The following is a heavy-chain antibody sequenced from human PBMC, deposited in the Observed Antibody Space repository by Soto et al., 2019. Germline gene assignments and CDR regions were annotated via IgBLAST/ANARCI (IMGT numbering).Heavy chain of an antibody. Sequence: SETLSLTCTVSGGSIRSYYWSWIRQPPGKGLEWLGYIFYSGSAFYNPSLKSRVTISIHTSKSQFSLQLTSVTAADTAVYYCARGAADTAMVDSWGQGTLVTVSS. J-gene: IGHJ4*02. CDR2: IFYSGSA. D-gene: IGHD5-18*01. V-gene: IGHV4-59*01. CDR1: GGSIRSYY. CDR3: ARGAADTAMVDS.